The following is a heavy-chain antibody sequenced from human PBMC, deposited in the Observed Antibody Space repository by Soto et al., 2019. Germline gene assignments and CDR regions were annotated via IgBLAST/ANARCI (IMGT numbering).Heavy chain of an antibody. CDR2: ISYDGSNK. V-gene: IGHV3-30*18. Sequence: GGSLRLSCAASGFTFSSYVMHWVRQAPGKGLEWVAVISYDGSNKYYTDSVKGRFTISRDNSKNTLYLQMNSLRAEDTAVYYCAKDIATRPSWRYYGMDVWGQGTPVTVYS. J-gene: IGHJ6*02. CDR1: GFTFSSYV. D-gene: IGHD6-6*01. CDR3: AKDIATRPSWRYYGMDV.